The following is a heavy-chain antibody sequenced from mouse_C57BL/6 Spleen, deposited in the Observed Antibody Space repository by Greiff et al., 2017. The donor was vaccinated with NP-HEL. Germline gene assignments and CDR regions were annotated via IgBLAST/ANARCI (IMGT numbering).Heavy chain of an antibody. D-gene: IGHD1-1*01. CDR1: GFTFSSYT. CDR3: ARHPHYYGSSGDY. Sequence: EVNVVESGGGLVKPGGSLKLSCAASGFTFSSYTMSWVRQTPEKRLEWVATISGGGGNTYYTDSVKGRFTISRDNAKNTLYLQMSSLRSEDTALYDCARHPHYYGSSGDYWGQGTTLTVSS. V-gene: IGHV5-9*01. CDR2: ISGGGGNT. J-gene: IGHJ2*01.